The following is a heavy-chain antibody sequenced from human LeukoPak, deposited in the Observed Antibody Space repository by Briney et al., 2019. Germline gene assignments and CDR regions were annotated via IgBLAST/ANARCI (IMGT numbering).Heavy chain of an antibody. CDR3: ARDGHYDILTGYFQD. V-gene: IGHV3-11*01. J-gene: IGHJ1*01. CDR2: ITSSGTTI. CDR1: GFTFSDYY. D-gene: IGHD3-9*01. Sequence: GGSLRLSCAASGFTFSDYYMSWIRQAPGKGLEWVSYITSSGTTIYYADSVKGRFTISRDNAKNSLYLQMNSLRAEDTAVYYCARDGHYDILTGYFQDWGQGTLVTVSS.